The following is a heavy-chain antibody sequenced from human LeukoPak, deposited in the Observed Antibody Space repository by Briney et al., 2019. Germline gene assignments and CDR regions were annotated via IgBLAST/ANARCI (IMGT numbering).Heavy chain of an antibody. CDR1: GFSLSTNGMR. CDR3: ARTLSGTTFDY. D-gene: IGHD1-7*01. Sequence: SGPALVKPTQTLTLTCTFSGFSLSTNGMRVSWIRQPPGKALEWLARTDWDDDKFYSTSLKTRLTISKDTSKNQVVLTMTNKDPVDTATYYCARTLSGTTFDYWGQGTLVTVSS. CDR2: TDWDDDK. J-gene: IGHJ4*02. V-gene: IGHV2-70*04.